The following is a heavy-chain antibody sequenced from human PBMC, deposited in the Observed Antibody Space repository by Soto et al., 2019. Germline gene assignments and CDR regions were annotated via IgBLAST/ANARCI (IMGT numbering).Heavy chain of an antibody. Sequence: GGSLRLSCAASGFTFSSYSMNWVRQAPGKGLEWVSYISSSSSTIYYADSVKGRFTISRDNAKNSLYLQMNSLRAEDTAVYYCASPPSAPLYCSGGSCYPYYYYYMDVWGKGTTVTVSS. D-gene: IGHD2-15*01. CDR3: ASPPSAPLYCSGGSCYPYYYYYMDV. J-gene: IGHJ6*03. V-gene: IGHV3-48*01. CDR2: ISSSSSTI. CDR1: GFTFSSYS.